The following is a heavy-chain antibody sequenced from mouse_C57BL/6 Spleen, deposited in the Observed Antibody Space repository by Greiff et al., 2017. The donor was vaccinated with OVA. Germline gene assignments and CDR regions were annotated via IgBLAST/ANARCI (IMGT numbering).Heavy chain of an antibody. D-gene: IGHD2-4*01. V-gene: IGHV5-4*01. CDR3: ARDDYDAY. Sequence: DVKVEESGGGLVKPGGSLKLSCAASGFTFSSYAMSWVRQTPEKRLEWVATISDGGSYTYYPDNVKGRFTISRDNAKNNLYLQMSHLKSEDTAMYYCARDDYDAYWGQGTLVTVSA. J-gene: IGHJ3*01. CDR1: GFTFSSYA. CDR2: ISDGGSYT.